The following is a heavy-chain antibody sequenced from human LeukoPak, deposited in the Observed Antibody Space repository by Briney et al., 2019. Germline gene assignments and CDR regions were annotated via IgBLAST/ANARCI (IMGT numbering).Heavy chain of an antibody. J-gene: IGHJ4*02. CDR1: GITLSNYG. Sequence: GGSLRLSCAVSGITLSNYGMSWVRQAPGKGLEWVAGISDRGSRTNYADSVKGRFTISTDHPKNTLYLQMNRLRAEDTAVYFCAKRGVVIRVILVGFHKEAYYFDSWGQGALVTVSS. V-gene: IGHV3-23*01. CDR2: ISDRGSRT. CDR3: AKRGVVIRVILVGFHKEAYYFDS. D-gene: IGHD3-22*01.